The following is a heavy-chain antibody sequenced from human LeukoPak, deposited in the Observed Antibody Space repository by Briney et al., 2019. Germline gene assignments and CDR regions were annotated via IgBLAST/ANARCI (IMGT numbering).Heavy chain of an antibody. CDR2: IIPIFGTA. CDR3: ARYAKAYYDFWSGYYGFDP. D-gene: IGHD3-3*01. J-gene: IGHJ5*02. CDR1: GGTFSSYA. Sequence: SVKVSCKASGGTFSSYAISWVRQAPGQGLEWMGGIIPIFGTANYAQKFQGRVTITADESTSTAYMELSSLRSEDTAVYYCARYAKAYYDFWSGYYGFDPWGQGTLVTVSS. V-gene: IGHV1-69*01.